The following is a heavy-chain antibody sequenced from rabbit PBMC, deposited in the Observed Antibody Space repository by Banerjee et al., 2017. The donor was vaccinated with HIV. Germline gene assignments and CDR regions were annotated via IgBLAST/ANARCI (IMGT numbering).Heavy chain of an antibody. Sequence: QSLEESGGDLVKPGASLTLTCTASGFSFSSYYYMCWVRQVPGKGLEWIGCIYTYGTSTWFSSWVNGRFTISKTSSTTVTLQMTSLTAADTATYFCARERGNIGYGRYDLWGPGTLVTVS. D-gene: IGHD1-1*01. CDR2: IYTYGTST. J-gene: IGHJ4*01. CDR1: GFSFSSYYY. CDR3: ARERGNIGYGRYDL. V-gene: IGHV1S40*01.